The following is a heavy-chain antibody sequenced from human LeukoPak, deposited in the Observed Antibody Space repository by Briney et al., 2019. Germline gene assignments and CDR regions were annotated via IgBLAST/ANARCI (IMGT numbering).Heavy chain of an antibody. CDR1: GFTFSDYA. V-gene: IGHV3-64*01. J-gene: IGHJ4*02. Sequence: GALRLSCAASGFTFSDYAMHWVRQAPRKGLEYVSRISSNGGSTYYANSVKGRFTISRDNPKDTLFLQMGSLRAEDMAVYYCAREECSGGSCYFDYWGQGTLVTVSS. CDR2: ISSNGGST. D-gene: IGHD2-15*01. CDR3: AREECSGGSCYFDY.